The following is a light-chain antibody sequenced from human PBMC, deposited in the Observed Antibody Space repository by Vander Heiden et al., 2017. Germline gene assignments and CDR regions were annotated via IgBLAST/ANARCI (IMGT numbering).Light chain of an antibody. V-gene: IGKV4-1*01. CDR3: QQDDSTPRT. CDR1: QSVLYSSNNKNY. CDR2: WAS. J-gene: IGKJ1*01. Sequence: DIVMTQSPDSLAVSLGERATINCKASQSVLYSSNNKNYLAWYQQKPGRPPKLLIYWASTRESGVPDRFSGRGSGTDFTLTISILQAEDVAVYYCQQDDSTPRTFGQGTKVEIK.